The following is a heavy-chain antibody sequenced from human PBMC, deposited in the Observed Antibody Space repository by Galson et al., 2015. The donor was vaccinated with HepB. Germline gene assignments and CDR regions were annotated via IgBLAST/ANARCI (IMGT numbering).Heavy chain of an antibody. V-gene: IGHV3-21*03. CDR2: ISSSGTYI. Sequence: SLRLSCAASGFNFRTYTLNWVRQAPGKGLEWVSSISSSGTYIYYAASMKGRFTIARDNAKNTMWLQMNSLRAEDTAVYYCTRGFPYYNNELNDYWGQGTLVTVSS. CDR1: GFNFRTYT. CDR3: TRGFPYYNNELNDY. J-gene: IGHJ4*02. D-gene: IGHD3-22*01.